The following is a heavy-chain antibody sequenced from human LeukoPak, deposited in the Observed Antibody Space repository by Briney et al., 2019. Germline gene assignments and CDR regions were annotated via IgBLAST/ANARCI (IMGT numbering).Heavy chain of an antibody. CDR2: INPNSGGT. CDR1: GYTFTGYY. V-gene: IGHV1-2*02. J-gene: IGHJ3*02. Sequence: ASVKVSCKASGYTFTGYYMHWVRQAPGQGLEWMGWINPNSGGTNYAQKFQGRVTMTRDTSTSTAYMELSSLRSEDTAVYYCAAEGRLTLDAFDIWGQGTMVTVSS. CDR3: AAEGRLTLDAFDI.